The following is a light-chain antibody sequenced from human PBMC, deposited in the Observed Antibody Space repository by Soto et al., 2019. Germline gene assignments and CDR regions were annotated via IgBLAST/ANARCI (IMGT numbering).Light chain of an antibody. CDR3: HQYNNWPYT. V-gene: IGKV3-15*01. CDR1: QRVSRN. CDR2: GAS. J-gene: IGKJ2*01. Sequence: EIVMTQSPATLSVSPGERVTLSCRASQRVSRNFAWYRQKPGQAPTLLIYGASTRATGIPARFSGSGSGTEFTLTISSLQSEDFAIYYCHQYNNWPYTFGRGTKLEIK.